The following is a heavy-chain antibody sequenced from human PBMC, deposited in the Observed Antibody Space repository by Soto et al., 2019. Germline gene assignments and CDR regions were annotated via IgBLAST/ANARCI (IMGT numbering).Heavy chain of an antibody. CDR1: GFTFSIYA. CDR2: ISGSGGGT. D-gene: IGHD6-13*01. CDR3: AKATRGGAATLIRDY. Sequence: EVQLLESGGGLVQPGGSLRLSCAAAGFTFSIYAMSWVRQAPGTGLEWVSAISGSGGGTYYADSVKGRFTISRDNSKNTLYLQMNSLRADDTAVYYCAKATRGGAATLIRDYWGQGTLVTVSS. V-gene: IGHV3-23*01. J-gene: IGHJ4*02.